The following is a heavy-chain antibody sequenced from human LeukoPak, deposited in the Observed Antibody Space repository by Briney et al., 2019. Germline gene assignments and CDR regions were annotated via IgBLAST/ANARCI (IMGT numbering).Heavy chain of an antibody. V-gene: IGHV3-74*03. Sequence: GGSLRLSCVASGFTFSNYWMNWVRQAPGKGLVWVSSINTDGSSTKYADSVKGRFTISRDNAKNTLYLQMNSLRVEDTAVYYCVRQGTPHGNFDYWGQGTLVTVSS. J-gene: IGHJ4*02. D-gene: IGHD1/OR15-1a*01. CDR1: GFTFSNYW. CDR3: VRQGTPHGNFDY. CDR2: INTDGSST.